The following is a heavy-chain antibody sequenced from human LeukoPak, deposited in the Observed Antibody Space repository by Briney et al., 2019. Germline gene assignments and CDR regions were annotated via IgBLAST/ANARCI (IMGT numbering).Heavy chain of an antibody. D-gene: IGHD2-2*01. V-gene: IGHV3-21*01. CDR1: GFTFSGYS. CDR2: IDGSSSYI. Sequence: GGSLRLSCAASGFTFSGYSMNWVRQAPGKGLEWVSSIDGSSSYIFYADSVKGRFTISRDNARNSLSLQMNSLRAEDTAVYYCAKEIVVVPAAKGLDHWGQGTLVTVSS. CDR3: AKEIVVVPAAKGLDH. J-gene: IGHJ4*02.